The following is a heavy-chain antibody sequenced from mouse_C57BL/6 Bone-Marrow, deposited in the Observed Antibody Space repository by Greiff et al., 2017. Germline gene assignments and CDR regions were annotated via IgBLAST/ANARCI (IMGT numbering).Heavy chain of an antibody. CDR3: ARHERQLGY. Sequence: EVQVVESGGDLVKPGGSLKLSCAASGFTFSSYGMSWVRQTPDKRLEWVATFSSGGSYTYYPDSVKGRFTISRDNAKNTLYLQMSSLKSEDTAMYYCARHERQLGYWGQGTTLTVSS. V-gene: IGHV5-6*01. CDR1: GFTFSSYG. J-gene: IGHJ2*01. D-gene: IGHD3-2*01. CDR2: FSSGGSYT.